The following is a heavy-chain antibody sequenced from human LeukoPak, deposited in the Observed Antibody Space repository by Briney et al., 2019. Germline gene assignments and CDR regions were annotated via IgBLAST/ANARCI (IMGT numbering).Heavy chain of an antibody. J-gene: IGHJ4*02. D-gene: IGHD6-13*01. V-gene: IGHV5-51*01. CDR2: IYPGDSDT. Sequence: KVSCKASGYTFTSYWIGWVRQMPGKGLEWMGIIYPGDSDTRYSPSFQGQVTISADKSFSTAYLQWSSLKASDTAIYYCASSKSSSWYPFYFDYWGQGTLVTVSS. CDR1: GYTFTSYW. CDR3: ASSKSSSWYPFYFDY.